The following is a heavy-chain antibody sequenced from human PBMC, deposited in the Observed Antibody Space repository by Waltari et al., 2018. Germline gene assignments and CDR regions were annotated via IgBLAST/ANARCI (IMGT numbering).Heavy chain of an antibody. V-gene: IGHV3-7*01. Sequence: EVQLVESGGGLVQPGGSLRLSCAASGFTFSSYWMSWVRQAPGKGLELVANRKQDGSEKYYVDSVKGRVTISRDNAKNSLYLQMNSLRAEDTAVYYCARAVLSSSFLWNYWGQGTLVTVSS. D-gene: IGHD6-13*01. CDR2: RKQDGSEK. CDR3: ARAVLSSSFLWNY. CDR1: GFTFSSYW. J-gene: IGHJ4*02.